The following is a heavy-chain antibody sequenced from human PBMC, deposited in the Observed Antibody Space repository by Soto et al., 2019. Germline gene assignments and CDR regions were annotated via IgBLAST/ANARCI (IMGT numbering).Heavy chain of an antibody. D-gene: IGHD3-10*01. V-gene: IGHV3-7*03. CDR3: ARQTRAPES. Sequence: GGSLRLSCAASGFTFSSYWMTWVRQAPGKGLECVANIKQDGSDKYYVDSVKGRFTISRDNARNTLYLQMDSLRAEDTAVYFCARQTRAPESWGQGTLVTVSS. CDR1: GFTFSSYW. CDR2: IKQDGSDK. J-gene: IGHJ5*02.